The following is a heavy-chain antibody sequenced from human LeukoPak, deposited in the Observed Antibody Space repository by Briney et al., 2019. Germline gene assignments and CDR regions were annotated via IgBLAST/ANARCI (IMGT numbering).Heavy chain of an antibody. V-gene: IGHV4-34*01. CDR1: GGSFSGYY. Sequence: SETLSLTCAVYGGSFSGYYWSWIRQPPGKGLEWIGEINHSGSTNYNPSLKSRDTISVDTSKNQFSLKLSSVTAADTAVYYCARGHRYCSGGSYYVWGQGTLVTVSS. CDR2: INHSGST. D-gene: IGHD2-15*01. CDR3: ARGHRYCSGGSYYV. J-gene: IGHJ4*02.